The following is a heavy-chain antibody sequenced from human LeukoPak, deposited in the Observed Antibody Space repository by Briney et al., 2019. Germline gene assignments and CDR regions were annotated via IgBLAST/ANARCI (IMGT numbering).Heavy chain of an antibody. CDR1: GFTFSSYA. V-gene: IGHV3-64*01. CDR2: ISSNGGST. D-gene: IGHD4-17*01. CDR3: ARAIGTYTVTTWFDP. J-gene: IGHJ5*02. Sequence: PGGSLRLSCAASGFTFSSYAMHWLRQAPGKGLEYVSAISSNGGSTYYANSVKGRFTISRDNSKNTLYLQMGSLRAEDMAVYYCARAIGTYTVTTWFDPWGQGTLVTVSS.